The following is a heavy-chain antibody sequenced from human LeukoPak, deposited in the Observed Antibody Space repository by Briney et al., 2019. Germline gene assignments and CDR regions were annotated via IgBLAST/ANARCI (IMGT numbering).Heavy chain of an antibody. CDR3: AREVVTATLCINWFDP. CDR1: GGSISSYY. J-gene: IGHJ5*02. V-gene: IGHV4-4*07. Sequence: PSETLSLTCTVSGGSISSYYWSWIRQPAGKGLEWIGRIYTSGSTNYNPSLKSRVTMSVDTSKNQFSLKLSSVTAADTAVYYCAREVVTATLCINWFDPWGQGTLVTVSS. D-gene: IGHD2-21*02. CDR2: IYTSGST.